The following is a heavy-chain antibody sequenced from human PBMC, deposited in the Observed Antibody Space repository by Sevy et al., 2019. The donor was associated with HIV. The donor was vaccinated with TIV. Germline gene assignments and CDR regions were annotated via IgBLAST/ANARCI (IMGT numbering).Heavy chain of an antibody. D-gene: IGHD2-2*01. CDR2: FSFGCGKI. Sequence: GGSLRLSCAASGFTFSNYALSWVRQAPGKGLEWVSTFSFGCGKINYADSVKGRFTISRDNSKNTLYLQMNSLRAEDTALYYCAREGCSKPHDYWGQGTLVTVSS. CDR1: GFTFSNYA. CDR3: AREGCSKPHDY. V-gene: IGHV3-23*01. J-gene: IGHJ4*02.